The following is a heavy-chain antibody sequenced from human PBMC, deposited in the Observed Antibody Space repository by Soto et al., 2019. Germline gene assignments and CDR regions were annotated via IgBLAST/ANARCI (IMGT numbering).Heavy chain of an antibody. J-gene: IGHJ5*02. V-gene: IGHV4-39*01. CDR2: IYYSGST. Sequence: SETLSLTCTVSGGSISSSSYYWGWIRQPPGKGLEWIGSIYYSGSTYYNPSLKSRVTISVDTSKNQFSLKLSSVTAADTAVYYCESQKIEFYNWFDPWGQGILVTVSS. D-gene: IGHD3-22*01. CDR3: ESQKIEFYNWFDP. CDR1: GGSISSSSYY.